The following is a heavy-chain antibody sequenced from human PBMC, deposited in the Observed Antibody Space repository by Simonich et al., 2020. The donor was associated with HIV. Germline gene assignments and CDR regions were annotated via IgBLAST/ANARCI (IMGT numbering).Heavy chain of an antibody. CDR1: GYSFTSYW. Sequence: EVQLVQSGAEVKKPGESLKISCKGSGYSFTSYWIGWVRQMPGKGLEWMGIIDPGDSDTRYRPPFQGQVTISADKSISTADLQWSSLKASDTAMYYCVRRLAVAGTYWYFDLWGRGTLVTVSS. V-gene: IGHV5-51*03. J-gene: IGHJ2*01. CDR3: VRRLAVAGTYWYFDL. CDR2: IDPGDSDT. D-gene: IGHD6-19*01.